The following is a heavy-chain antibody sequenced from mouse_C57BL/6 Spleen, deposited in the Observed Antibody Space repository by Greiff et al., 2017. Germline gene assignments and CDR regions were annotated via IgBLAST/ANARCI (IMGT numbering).Heavy chain of an antibody. CDR3: ARIAYYSNYDYAMDY. J-gene: IGHJ4*01. Sequence: VKLQQSGPELVKPGASVKMSCKASGYTFTDYNLHWVKQSHGKSLEWIGYFNPNNGGNSYNQKFKGKATLTVNKSSSTAYMELRSLTSEDSAVYYCARIAYYSNYDYAMDYWGQGTSVTVSS. V-gene: IGHV1-22*01. D-gene: IGHD2-5*01. CDR2: FNPNNGGN. CDR1: GYTFTDYN.